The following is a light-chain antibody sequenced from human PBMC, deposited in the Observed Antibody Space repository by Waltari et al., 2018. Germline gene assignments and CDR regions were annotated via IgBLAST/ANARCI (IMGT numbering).Light chain of an antibody. J-gene: IGLJ3*02. CDR1: SSDVGYYNY. V-gene: IGLV2-8*01. CDR2: EVP. CDR3: TSLAAGSTWV. Sequence: QSALTQPPSASGSPGQSVTIACTGTSSDVGYYNYVSWYQQHPGKAPKPMIYEVPERPSGVPDRFAGSKSDNTASRTVSGVQVEDEADYYCTSLAAGSTWVFGGGTKLTVL.